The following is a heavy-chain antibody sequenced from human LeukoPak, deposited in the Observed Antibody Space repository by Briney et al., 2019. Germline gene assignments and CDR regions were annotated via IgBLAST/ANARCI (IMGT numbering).Heavy chain of an antibody. J-gene: IGHJ4*02. CDR2: IKSKTDGGTT. D-gene: IGHD2-21*01. CDR1: GFTFSNAW. CDR3: TTDILFPLYYFDY. V-gene: IGHV3-15*01. Sequence: GWALRLSCAASGFTFSNAWMSWVRQAPGTALEWVGRIKSKTDGGTTDYAAPVKGRFTISRDDSKNTLYLQMNSLKTDDTAVYYCTTDILFPLYYFDYWGQGTLVTVSS.